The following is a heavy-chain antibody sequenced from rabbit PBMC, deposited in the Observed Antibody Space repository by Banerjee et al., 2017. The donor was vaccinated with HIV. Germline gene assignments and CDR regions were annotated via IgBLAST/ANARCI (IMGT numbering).Heavy chain of an antibody. D-gene: IGHD4-2*01. CDR2: INTNSGNT. J-gene: IGHJ3*01. V-gene: IGHV1S45*01. CDR3: SRGAGTIRLDL. CDR1: GFSFSDKYV. Sequence: QEQLEESGGDLVKPGRSLTLTCTASGFSFSDKYVMCWVRQAPGKGLEWIGCINTNSGNTVYASWAKGRFTISKTSSTTVTLQMTTLTAADTSTYFCSRGAGTIRLDLWGQGTLVTVS.